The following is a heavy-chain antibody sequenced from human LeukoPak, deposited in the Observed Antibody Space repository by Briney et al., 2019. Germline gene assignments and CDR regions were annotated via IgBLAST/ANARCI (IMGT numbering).Heavy chain of an antibody. CDR2: VSGSGGET. CDR3: ARGDGQLMAGLDY. Sequence: GGSLRLSCTASGLTFSNAWMSWVRQAPGKGLEWVSSVSGSGGETHSTDSVRGRFTISRDNSKGTLYLQMSSLRAEDTAVYYCARGDGQLMAGLDYWGQGTLVTVSS. V-gene: IGHV3-23*01. D-gene: IGHD2-2*01. CDR1: GLTFSNAW. J-gene: IGHJ4*02.